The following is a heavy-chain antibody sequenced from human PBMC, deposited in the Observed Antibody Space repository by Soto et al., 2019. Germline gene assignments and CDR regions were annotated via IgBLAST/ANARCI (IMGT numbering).Heavy chain of an antibody. V-gene: IGHV3-23*01. Sequence: EVQLLESGGGLVQPGGSLRLSCAASGFTFSSYAMSWVRQAPGKGLEWVSAISGSGGSTYYADSVKGRFTISRDNSKNTLYLQMNSLRAEDTAVYYCATGDIVVVVAATFDYWGQGTLVTVSS. CDR1: GFTFSSYA. CDR3: ATGDIVVVVAATFDY. J-gene: IGHJ4*02. CDR2: ISGSGGST. D-gene: IGHD2-15*01.